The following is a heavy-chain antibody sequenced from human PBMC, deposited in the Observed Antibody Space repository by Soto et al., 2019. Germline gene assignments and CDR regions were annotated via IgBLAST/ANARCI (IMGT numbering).Heavy chain of an antibody. CDR3: AKGGWELPRRDSFDT. V-gene: IGHV3-9*01. D-gene: IGHD1-26*01. Sequence: EVQLVESGGGMEQPGRSLRLSCAASGFNFNEFAMHWVRQPPGKGLEWVSGITWNSNTIGYAASVKGRFTISRDDAKNSLYLPMSSLRPEDTALYYCAKGGWELPRRDSFDTWGRGTMVTVSS. CDR2: ITWNSNTI. CDR1: GFNFNEFA. J-gene: IGHJ3*02.